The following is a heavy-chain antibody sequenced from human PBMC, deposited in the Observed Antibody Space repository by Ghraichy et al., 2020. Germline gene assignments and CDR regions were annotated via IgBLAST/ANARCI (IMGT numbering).Heavy chain of an antibody. Sequence: GGSLRLSCVASGFTFSSYTMNWVRQAPGKGLEWVSYISRTGDSTFYPDSVKGRFTISRDNARNLLYLQMNSLRDEDAAVYYCARDLAYGFDYWGQGTLVTVSS. CDR1: GFTFSSYT. D-gene: IGHD4-17*01. CDR2: ISRTGDST. V-gene: IGHV3-48*02. CDR3: ARDLAYGFDY. J-gene: IGHJ4*02.